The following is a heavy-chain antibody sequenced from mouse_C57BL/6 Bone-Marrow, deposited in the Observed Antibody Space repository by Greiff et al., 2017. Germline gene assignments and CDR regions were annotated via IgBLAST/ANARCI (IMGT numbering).Heavy chain of an antibody. D-gene: IGHD1-1*01. CDR2: ISDGGSYT. V-gene: IGHV5-4*01. CDR1: GFTFSSYA. J-gene: IGHJ4*01. Sequence: VQLQQSGGGLVKPGGSLKLSCAASGFTFSSYAMSWVRQTPEKRLEWVATISDGGSYTYYPDNVKGRFTISRDNAKNNLYLQMSHLKSEDTAMYYGARDRVGYAMDYWGQGTSVTVSS. CDR3: ARDRVGYAMDY.